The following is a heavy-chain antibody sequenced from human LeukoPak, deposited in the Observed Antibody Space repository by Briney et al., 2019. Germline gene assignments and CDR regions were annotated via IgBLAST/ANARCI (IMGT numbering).Heavy chain of an antibody. J-gene: IGHJ5*02. V-gene: IGHV3-33*01. D-gene: IGHD6-6*01. CDR3: ARDGAVGTVAARQRWFDP. CDR2: IWFDGSNK. CDR1: GFTFSNYG. Sequence: GRSLRLSCAASGFTFSNYGMHWVRQAPVKGPEWVAVIWFDGSNKYYADSVKGRFTISRDNSKNTLYLQMNSLRAEDTAVYYCARDGAVGTVAARQRWFDPWGQGALVTVSS.